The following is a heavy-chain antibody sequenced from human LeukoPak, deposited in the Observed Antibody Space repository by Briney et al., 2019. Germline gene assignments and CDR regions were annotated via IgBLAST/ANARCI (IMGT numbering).Heavy chain of an antibody. CDR1: GGSLSDYY. V-gene: IGHV4-34*01. CDR3: ARGRVDCSSTSCLNNWFDP. J-gene: IGHJ5*02. D-gene: IGHD2-2*01. CDR2: INHSGST. Sequence: SETLSLTCAVYGGSLSDYYWSWIRQPPGKGLEWIGEINHSGSTNYNSSLKSRVTISVDTSKNQFSLKLSSVTAADTAVYYCARGRVDCSSTSCLNNWFDPWGQGTLVTVSS.